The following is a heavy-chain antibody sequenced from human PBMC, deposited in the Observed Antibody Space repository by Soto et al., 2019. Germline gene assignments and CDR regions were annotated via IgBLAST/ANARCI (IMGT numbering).Heavy chain of an antibody. CDR1: GFTFSNAW. Sequence: PGGSLRLSCAASGFTFSNAWMSWARQAPGKGLEWVGRIKSKTDGGTTDYAAPVKGRFTISRDDSKNTLYLQMNSLKTEDTAVYYCTTDPLQPSPAYGGNSEAFDIWGQGTMVTVSS. CDR3: TTDPLQPSPAYGGNSEAFDI. V-gene: IGHV3-15*01. J-gene: IGHJ3*02. CDR2: IKSKTDGGTT. D-gene: IGHD4-17*01.